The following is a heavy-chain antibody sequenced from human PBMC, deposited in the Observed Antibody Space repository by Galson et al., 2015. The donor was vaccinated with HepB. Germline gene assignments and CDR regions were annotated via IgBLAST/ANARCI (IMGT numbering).Heavy chain of an antibody. Sequence: VTVSCKVSGSTFTDYYMRWVQQAPGKGLEWMGLVDPEDGETIYAEKFQGRVTITADTSTDTAYMELSSLRSEDTAEYYCATVTVAGTYYYYYGMDVWGQGTTLTASS. CDR1: GSTFTDYY. D-gene: IGHD6-19*01. V-gene: IGHV1-69-2*01. CDR3: ATVTVAGTYYYYYGMDV. J-gene: IGHJ6*02. CDR2: VDPEDGET.